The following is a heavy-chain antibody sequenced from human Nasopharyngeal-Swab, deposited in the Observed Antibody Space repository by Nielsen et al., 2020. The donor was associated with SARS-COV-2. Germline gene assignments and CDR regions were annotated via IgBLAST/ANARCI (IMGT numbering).Heavy chain of an antibody. Sequence: GGSLRLSCSVSGFTFSNSALCWVRQAPGKGLEWVSAISISGATTFYADSVRGRFTISRDNDRNTAYLQMSSLTVEDTAIYYCAKEEVPNDYWGQGTLVTVSS. CDR2: ISISGATT. V-gene: IGHV3-23*01. J-gene: IGHJ4*02. D-gene: IGHD4/OR15-4a*01. CDR1: GFTFSNSA. CDR3: AKEEVPNDY.